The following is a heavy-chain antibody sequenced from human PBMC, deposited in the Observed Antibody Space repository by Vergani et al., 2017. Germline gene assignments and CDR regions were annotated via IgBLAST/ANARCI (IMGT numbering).Heavy chain of an antibody. D-gene: IGHD1-1*01. CDR2: ISYDGNKK. V-gene: IGHV3-30*03. CDR1: GFPFSDYG. CDR3: ARDFLTRVTTLDYYYMGV. J-gene: IGHJ6*03. Sequence: VQLVQSGGGLVKPGGSLRLSCSAAGFPFSDYGVHWVRQAPGKGLEWVSVISYDGNKKNYADSVKGRFTISRDNSKNTLYLEMNALRAEDTAVYYCARDFLTRVTTLDYYYMGVWGKGTTVTVSS.